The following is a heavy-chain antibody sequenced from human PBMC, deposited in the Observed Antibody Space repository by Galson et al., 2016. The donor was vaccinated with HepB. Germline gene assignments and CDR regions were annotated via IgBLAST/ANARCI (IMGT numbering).Heavy chain of an antibody. CDR3: AREQSTAALPMDV. CDR2: IWYDGSNK. D-gene: IGHD6-6*01. Sequence: SLRLSCAASGFTFSSYGMHWVRQAPGRGLEWVALIWYDGSNKYYADSVKGRFTISRDNSKNTLYLQMNSLRAKDTAVYYCAREQSTAALPMDVWGKGTTVTVSS. CDR1: GFTFSSYG. V-gene: IGHV3-33*01. J-gene: IGHJ6*04.